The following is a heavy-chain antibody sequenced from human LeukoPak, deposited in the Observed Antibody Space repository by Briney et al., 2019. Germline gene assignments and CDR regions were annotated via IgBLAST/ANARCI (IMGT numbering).Heavy chain of an antibody. Sequence: SETLSLTCTVSGGSISSSSYYWGWIRQPPGKGLEWIGSIYYSGSTYYNPSLKSRVTISVDTSKNQFSLKLSSVTAADTAVYYCASYGENDYWGQGTLVTVSS. CDR3: ASYGENDY. CDR2: IYYSGST. J-gene: IGHJ4*02. D-gene: IGHD4-17*01. V-gene: IGHV4-39*07. CDR1: GGSISSSSYY.